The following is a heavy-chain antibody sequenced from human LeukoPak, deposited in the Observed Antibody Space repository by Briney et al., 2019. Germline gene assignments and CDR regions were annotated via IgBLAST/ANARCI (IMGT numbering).Heavy chain of an antibody. D-gene: IGHD2-21*02. CDR2: IIPIFGTA. CDR1: GYTFTSYD. Sequence: SVKVSCKTSGYTFTSYDISWVRQAPGQGLEWMGGIIPIFGTANYAQKFQGRVTITADKSTSTAYMELSSLRSEDTAVYYCARDLNCGGDCYRGTVDPWGQGTLVTVSS. V-gene: IGHV1-69*06. CDR3: ARDLNCGGDCYRGTVDP. J-gene: IGHJ5*02.